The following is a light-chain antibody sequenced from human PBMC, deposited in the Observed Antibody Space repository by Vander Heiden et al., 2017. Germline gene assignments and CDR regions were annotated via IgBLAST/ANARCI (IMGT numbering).Light chain of an antibody. CDR3: QAWDSSTLYV. CDR2: QDS. CDR1: KLGDKY. Sequence: SYEPTQPPSVSVSPGQPARITCSGDKLGDKYACWYQQKPGQSPVLVIYQDSKRPSGIPERFSGSNSGNTATLTISGTQAMDEADYYCQAWDSSTLYVFGTGTKVTVL. J-gene: IGLJ1*01. V-gene: IGLV3-1*01.